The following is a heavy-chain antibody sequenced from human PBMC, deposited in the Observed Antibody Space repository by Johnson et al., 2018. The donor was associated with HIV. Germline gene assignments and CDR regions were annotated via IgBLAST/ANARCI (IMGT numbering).Heavy chain of an antibody. J-gene: IGHJ3*02. V-gene: IGHV3-74*01. D-gene: IGHD3-10*01. CDR2: INSDGSST. CDR1: RFSFSSYW. CDR3: ARESKPLWYYYGSGSASDAFDI. Sequence: VQLVESGGGLVQPGGSLRLSCAASRFSFSSYWMHWVRQAPGKGLVWVSRINSDGSSTNYAASVKGRFTISRDNSKNTLYLQMNSLRAEDTAVYYCARESKPLWYYYGSGSASDAFDIWGQGTMVIVSS.